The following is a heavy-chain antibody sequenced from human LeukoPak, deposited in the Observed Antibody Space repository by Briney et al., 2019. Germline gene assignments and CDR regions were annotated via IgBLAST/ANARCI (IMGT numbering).Heavy chain of an antibody. CDR3: ARGPGHYYDSSGHEDY. J-gene: IGHJ4*02. CDR2: ISAYNGNT. V-gene: IGHV1-18*01. D-gene: IGHD3-22*01. CDR1: GYTFTSYG. Sequence: GASVKVSCKASGYTFTSYGISWVRQAPGQGLEWMGWISAYNGNTDYAQKLQGRVTMTTDTSTSTAYMELSSLRSEDTAVYYCARGPGHYYDSSGHEDYWGQGTLVTVSS.